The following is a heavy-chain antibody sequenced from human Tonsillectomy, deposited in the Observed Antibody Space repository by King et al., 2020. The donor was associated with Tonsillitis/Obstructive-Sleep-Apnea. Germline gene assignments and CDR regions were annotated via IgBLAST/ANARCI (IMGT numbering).Heavy chain of an antibody. J-gene: IGHJ3*02. Sequence: VQLVESGGGLVQPGRSLRLSCAASGFTFDDYAMHWVRQAPGKGLEWVSGISWNSGSIGYADSMKGRFTISRDNAKNSLYLQMNSLRTEDTAFYYCAIDSDPRSSGCYLDAFDIWGQGTMVTVS. CDR2: ISWNSGSI. CDR3: AIDSDPRSSGCYLDAFDI. CDR1: GFTFDDYA. D-gene: IGHD6-19*01. V-gene: IGHV3-9*01.